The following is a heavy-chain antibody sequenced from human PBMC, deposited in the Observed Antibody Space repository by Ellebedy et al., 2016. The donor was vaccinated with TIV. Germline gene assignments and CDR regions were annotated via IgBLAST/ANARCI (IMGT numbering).Heavy chain of an antibody. CDR1: GFAFTSHY. D-gene: IGHD3-16*01. V-gene: IGHV3-74*01. Sequence: PGGSLRLSCETSGFAFTSHYMNWVRQVPGKGLVWVSRIARDGRTTDYPDSVKGWFTISRDDAKNMLYLDMRHLRDEDTAVYYCAREASIGGTVFFDHWGQGALVIVSS. CDR2: IARDGRTT. J-gene: IGHJ4*02. CDR3: AREASIGGTVFFDH.